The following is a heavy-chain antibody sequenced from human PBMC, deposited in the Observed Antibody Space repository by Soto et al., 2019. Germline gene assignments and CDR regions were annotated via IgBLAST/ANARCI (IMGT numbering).Heavy chain of an antibody. CDR3: ARVGPTIFGVKQNWFDL. CDR1: GGSFSGYY. Sequence: SETLSLTCAVYGGSFSGYYWSWIRQPPGKGLEWIGEINHSGSTNYNPSLKSRVTISVDTSKNQFSLKLSSVTAADTAVYYCARVGPTIFGVKQNWFDLWGQGSLVTVSS. D-gene: IGHD3-3*01. J-gene: IGHJ5*02. CDR2: INHSGST. V-gene: IGHV4-34*01.